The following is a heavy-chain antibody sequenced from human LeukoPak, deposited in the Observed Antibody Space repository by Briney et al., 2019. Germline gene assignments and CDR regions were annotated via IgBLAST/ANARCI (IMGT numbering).Heavy chain of an antibody. D-gene: IGHD6-25*01. Sequence: PGGSLRLSCAASGFTFSDYYMSWIRQAPGEGLEWVGRTRNRPQSYTTEYAASVKGRFTISRDDSKNLLYLQMNSLKSEDTAVYYCARVAANERWYFDLWGRGTLVTVSS. CDR2: TRNRPQSYTT. J-gene: IGHJ2*01. CDR1: GFTFSDYY. CDR3: ARVAANERWYFDL. V-gene: IGHV3-72*01.